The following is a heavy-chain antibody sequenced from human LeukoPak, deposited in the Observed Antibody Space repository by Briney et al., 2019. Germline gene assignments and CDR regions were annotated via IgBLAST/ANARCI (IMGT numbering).Heavy chain of an antibody. J-gene: IGHJ4*02. Sequence: SETLSLTCTVSGGSISSSSYYWGWIRQPPGKGLEWIGSIYYSGSTYYNPSLKSRVTISVDTSKNQFSLKLSSVTAADTAVYYCARSFDPTMVSDYWGQGSLVTVSS. CDR3: ARSFDPTMVSDY. D-gene: IGHD3-10*01. CDR2: IYYSGST. V-gene: IGHV4-39*01. CDR1: GGSISSSSYY.